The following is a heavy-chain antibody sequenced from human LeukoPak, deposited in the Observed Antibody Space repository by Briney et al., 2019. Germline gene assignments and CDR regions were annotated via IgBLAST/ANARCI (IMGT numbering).Heavy chain of an antibody. Sequence: GGSLRLSCAASGFTFGPYTMNWVRQAPGRGLEWVSAISGSGGSTYYADSVKGRFTISRDNSKNTLYLQMNSLRAEDTAVYYCAKPYYYDSSGYYGDAFDIWGQGTMVTVSS. CDR3: AKPYYYDSSGYYGDAFDI. J-gene: IGHJ3*02. V-gene: IGHV3-23*01. CDR2: ISGSGGST. CDR1: GFTFGPYT. D-gene: IGHD3-22*01.